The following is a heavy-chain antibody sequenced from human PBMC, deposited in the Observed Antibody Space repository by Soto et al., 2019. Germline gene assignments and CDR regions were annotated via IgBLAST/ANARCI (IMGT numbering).Heavy chain of an antibody. J-gene: IGHJ6*02. CDR3: ARRRSIAVARYYYYYGMDV. Sequence: QVQLQQWGAGLLKPSETLSLTCAVYGGSFSGYYWSWIRQPPGKGLEWIGEINHSGSTNYNPPLKSRVTISVDTSKNQFSLKLSSVTAADTAVYYCARRRSIAVARYYYYYGMDVWGQGTTVTVSS. V-gene: IGHV4-34*01. CDR1: GGSFSGYY. D-gene: IGHD6-19*01. CDR2: INHSGST.